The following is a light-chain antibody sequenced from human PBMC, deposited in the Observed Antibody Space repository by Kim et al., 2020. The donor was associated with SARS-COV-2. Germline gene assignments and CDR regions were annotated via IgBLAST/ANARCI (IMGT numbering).Light chain of an antibody. CDR1: NLGNKY. V-gene: IGLV3-1*01. Sequence: YELTQPPSVSVSPGQTASITCSGDNLGNKYACWYQQKPGQSPMLVIYQDNKRPSGIPERISGSNSGNTATLTISGTQAMDEADYFCQASDSNTVVFGGGTQLTVL. J-gene: IGLJ2*01. CDR3: QASDSNTVV. CDR2: QDN.